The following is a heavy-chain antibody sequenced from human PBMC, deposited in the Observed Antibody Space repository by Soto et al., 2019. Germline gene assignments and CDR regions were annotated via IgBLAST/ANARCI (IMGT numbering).Heavy chain of an antibody. J-gene: IGHJ4*01. CDR1: GFTFSDHY. D-gene: IGHD6-13*01. Sequence: EVQLVESGGGLVQPGGSLRLSCAASGFTFSDHYMDWVRQAPGKGLEWVGRTRNKANSYTTEYAASVKGRFTISRDDSKNSVYLQMNSLKTEDTALYYCARAIAAAGTPGVFDYWGHGNLVTVSS. V-gene: IGHV3-72*01. CDR2: TRNKANSYTT. CDR3: ARAIAAAGTPGVFDY.